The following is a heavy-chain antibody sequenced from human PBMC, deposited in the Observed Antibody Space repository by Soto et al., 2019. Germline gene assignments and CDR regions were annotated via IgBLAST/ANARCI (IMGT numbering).Heavy chain of an antibody. D-gene: IGHD2-15*01. CDR2: INPNSGGT. Sequence: ASVKVSCKASGYTFTGYYMHWVRQAPGQGLEWMGWINPNSGGTNYAQKFQGRVTMTRDTSISTAYMELSRLRSDDTAVYYCARDGYCSGGSCYSDAFDIWGQGTMVTV. CDR1: GYTFTGYY. V-gene: IGHV1-2*02. J-gene: IGHJ3*02. CDR3: ARDGYCSGGSCYSDAFDI.